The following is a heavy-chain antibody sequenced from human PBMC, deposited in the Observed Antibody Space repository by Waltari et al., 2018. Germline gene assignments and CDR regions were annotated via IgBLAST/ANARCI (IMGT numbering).Heavy chain of an antibody. V-gene: IGHV4-34*01. J-gene: IGHJ4*02. CDR3: ARVRATGAFDY. Sequence: QVQLQQWGAGLLKPSETLSLTCAVYGGSFSGYYWLWIRQPPGKGLEWIGEINHSGSTNYNPSLKSRVTISVDTSKNQFSLKLSSVTAADTAVFYCARVRATGAFDYWGQGTLVTVSS. CDR2: INHSGST. CDR1: GGSFSGYY. D-gene: IGHD7-27*01.